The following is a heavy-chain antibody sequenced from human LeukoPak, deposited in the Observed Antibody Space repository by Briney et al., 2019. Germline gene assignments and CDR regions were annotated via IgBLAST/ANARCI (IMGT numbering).Heavy chain of an antibody. V-gene: IGHV3-30-3*01. D-gene: IGHD2-2*01. CDR1: GFTFSSYA. Sequence: GGSLRLSCAASGFTFSSYAMHWVRQAPGKGLEWVAVISYDGSNKYYADSVKGRFIISRDNSKNTLYLQMNSLRAEDTAVYYCASLYCSSTTCYDYWGQGTLVTVSS. J-gene: IGHJ4*02. CDR2: ISYDGSNK. CDR3: ASLYCSSTTCYDY.